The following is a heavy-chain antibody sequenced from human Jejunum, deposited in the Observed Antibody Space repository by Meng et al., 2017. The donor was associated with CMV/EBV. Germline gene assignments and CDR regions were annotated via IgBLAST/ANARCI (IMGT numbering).Heavy chain of an antibody. D-gene: IGHD3-16*01. J-gene: IGHJ4*02. CDR3: VKGGWGSIVDY. CDR1: GFTFSNSA. V-gene: IGHV3-23*01. CDR2: IGNNGEKT. Sequence: EVQLLGCGGELVQPGGSLRISCTAAGFTFSNSAMSWVRQAPGKGLEWVSSIGNNGEKTYYADSLKGRFTISRDNSMNMLYLQMNSLTVDDTAVFHCVKGGWGSIVDYWGQGTLVTVSS.